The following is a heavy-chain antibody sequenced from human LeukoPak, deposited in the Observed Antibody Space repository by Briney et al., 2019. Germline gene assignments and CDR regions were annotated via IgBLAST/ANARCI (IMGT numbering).Heavy chain of an antibody. CDR3: ARGTAVAGTDY. V-gene: IGHV3-7*01. Sequence: GGSLRLSCGAFGFTFTNSWMAWVRQAPGKGLEWVATIKPDGGETNCVDSVKGRFTISRDNSKNTLYLQMNSLRAEDTAVYYCARGTAVAGTDYWGQGTPVTVSS. D-gene: IGHD6-19*01. CDR2: IKPDGGET. J-gene: IGHJ4*02. CDR1: GFTFTNSW.